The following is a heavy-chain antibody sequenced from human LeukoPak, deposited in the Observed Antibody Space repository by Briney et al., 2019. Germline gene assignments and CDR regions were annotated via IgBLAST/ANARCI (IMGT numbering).Heavy chain of an antibody. J-gene: IGHJ4*02. CDR2: IYYSESS. CDR3: PRGPPSFTCFGVVITNYFDY. D-gene: IGHD3-3*01. CDR1: GRSISSSSYY. Sequence: SETLSLTCTLSGRSISSSSYYWGWIRQPPGKGPEGSGRIYYSESSYYNPTLNSIVTISVDTAQIQFSLKLSSVTAADTAVYYCPRGPPSFTCFGVVITNYFDYWGQGTLVTVSS. V-gene: IGHV4-39*07.